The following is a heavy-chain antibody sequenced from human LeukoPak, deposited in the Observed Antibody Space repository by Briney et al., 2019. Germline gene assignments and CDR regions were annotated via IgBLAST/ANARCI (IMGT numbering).Heavy chain of an antibody. D-gene: IGHD1-26*01. J-gene: IGHJ6*03. CDR2: MYYSGST. CDR3: ARIGGSFYYYYYMDV. CDR1: GGSISSYF. V-gene: IGHV4-59*12. Sequence: SETLSLTCTVSGGSISSYFWSWIRQPPGKGLEWIGHMYYSGSTYYNPSLKSRVTMSVDTSKNQFSLKLNSVTAADTAVYYCARIGGSFYYYYYMDVWGKGTTVTVSS.